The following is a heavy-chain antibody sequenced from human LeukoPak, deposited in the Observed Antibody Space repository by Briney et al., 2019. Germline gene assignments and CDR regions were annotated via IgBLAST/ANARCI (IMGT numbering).Heavy chain of an antibody. V-gene: IGHV1-69*05. CDR2: IIPMLGKA. CDR1: GGTFSSYA. Sequence: ASVKVSCKASGGTFSSYASSWVRQAPGQGLEWMGRIIPMLGKANYAKKFQGRVTINTDKYTSTAYMELSSLRSEDAAVYYCAREQVAARFQIDYWGQGTLVTVSS. D-gene: IGHD6-6*01. CDR3: AREQVAARFQIDY. J-gene: IGHJ4*02.